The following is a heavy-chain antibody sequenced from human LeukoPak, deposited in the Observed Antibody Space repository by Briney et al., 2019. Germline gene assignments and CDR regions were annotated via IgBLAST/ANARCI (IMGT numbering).Heavy chain of an antibody. Sequence: PGGSLRLSCAASGFTFSSYGMHWVRQAPGKGLEWVAFIRYDGSNKYYADSVKGRFTISRDNSKNTLYLQMNSLRAEDTAVYYCAKAPAVVPAAIGNHFDYWGQGILVTVSS. CDR2: IRYDGSNK. CDR3: AKAPAVVPAAIGNHFDY. D-gene: IGHD2-2*02. CDR1: GFTFSSYG. V-gene: IGHV3-30*02. J-gene: IGHJ4*02.